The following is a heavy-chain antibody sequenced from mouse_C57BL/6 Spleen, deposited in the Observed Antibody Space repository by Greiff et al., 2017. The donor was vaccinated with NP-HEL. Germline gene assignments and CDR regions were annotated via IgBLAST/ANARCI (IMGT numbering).Heavy chain of an antibody. Sequence: VQLQQSDAELVKPGASVKISCKVSGYTFTDHTIHWMKQRPEQGLEWIGYIYPRDGSTKYNEKFKGKATLTSDKSSSTAYMQLNSLTSEDSAVYFCARCYYGNYGAMDYWGQGTSVTVSS. D-gene: IGHD2-1*01. CDR1: GYTFTDHT. CDR3: ARCYYGNYGAMDY. V-gene: IGHV1-78*01. CDR2: IYPRDGST. J-gene: IGHJ4*01.